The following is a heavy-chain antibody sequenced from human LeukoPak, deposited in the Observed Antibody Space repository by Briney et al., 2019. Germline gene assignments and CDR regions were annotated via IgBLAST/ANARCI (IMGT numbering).Heavy chain of an antibody. CDR2: IIPIFGTA. D-gene: IGHD2-15*01. CDR1: GGTFSSYA. J-gene: IGHJ4*02. CDR3: ARVLVAPYYFDY. V-gene: IGHV1-69*13. Sequence: GASVKVSCKASGGTFSSYAISWVRQAPGQGLEWMGGIIPIFGTANYAQKFQGRVTITADESTSTAYMELSSLRSEDTAVYYCARVLVAPYYFDYWGQGTLVTVSS.